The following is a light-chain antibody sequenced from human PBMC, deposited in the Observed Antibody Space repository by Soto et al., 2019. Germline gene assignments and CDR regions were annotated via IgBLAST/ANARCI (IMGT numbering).Light chain of an antibody. CDR3: AAWDDSLNGYV. J-gene: IGLJ1*01. Sequence: HSVVTHAPSASWTPGQRVTISCSGGSSNIGTNAVNWYQQLPGTAPKLLIYNNNQRPSGVPDRFSGSKSGTSASLAISGLQSEDEADYYCAAWDDSLNGYVFGTGTKVTVL. CDR2: NNN. CDR1: SSNIGTNA. V-gene: IGLV1-44*01.